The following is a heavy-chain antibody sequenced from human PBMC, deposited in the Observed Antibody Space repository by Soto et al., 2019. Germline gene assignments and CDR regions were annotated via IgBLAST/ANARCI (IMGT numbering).Heavy chain of an antibody. D-gene: IGHD3-10*01. Sequence: EVQLVESGGGLTQPGGSLRLSCAASEFTFSDYWMNWVRQVPGKGLVWVSRISGDASTANYAGPVRGRFTISRDNAKNTVYLQMNRLRGEDTAMYSCARGLKGHYGSDAWGQGTLVTVSS. CDR2: ISGDASTA. CDR1: EFTFSDYW. CDR3: ARGLKGHYGSDA. J-gene: IGHJ5*02. V-gene: IGHV3-74*01.